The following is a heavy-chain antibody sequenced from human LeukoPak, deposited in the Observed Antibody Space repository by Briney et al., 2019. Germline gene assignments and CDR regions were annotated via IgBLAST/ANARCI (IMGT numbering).Heavy chain of an antibody. Sequence: SGGSLRLSCVASGFTFSSYSMNWVRQAPGKGLEWVSSISSSSGYIYYEDSVKGRFTTSRDNAKNSLYLQMNSLRAEDTAVYYCARGPSGYHNTGGQGTLVTVSS. J-gene: IGHJ4*02. CDR1: GFTFSSYS. D-gene: IGHD5-12*01. V-gene: IGHV3-21*01. CDR2: ISSSSGYI. CDR3: ARGPSGYHNT.